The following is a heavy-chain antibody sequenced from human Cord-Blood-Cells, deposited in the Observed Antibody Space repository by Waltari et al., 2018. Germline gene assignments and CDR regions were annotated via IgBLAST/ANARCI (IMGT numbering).Heavy chain of an antibody. CDR1: GFTVSSNY. CDR3: ARTISRYFDY. V-gene: IGHV3-53*04. Sequence: EVQLVESGGGLVQPGGSLRLSCAASGFTVSSNYMSWVRQAPGKGLVWVAVIYSGGSTYYADSVKGRFTISRHNSKNTLYLQMNSLRAEDTAVYYCARTISRYFDYWGQGTLVTVSS. D-gene: IGHD3-9*01. CDR2: IYSGGST. J-gene: IGHJ4*02.